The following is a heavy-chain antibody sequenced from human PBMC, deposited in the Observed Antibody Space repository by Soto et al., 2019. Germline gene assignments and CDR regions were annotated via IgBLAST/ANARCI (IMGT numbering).Heavy chain of an antibody. J-gene: IGHJ6*03. V-gene: IGHV4-34*01. CDR2: INHSGST. CDR3: ARMGTYYYYYMDV. CDR1: GGSFSGHY. Sequence: TSETLSLTCAVYGGSFSGHYWSWIRQPPGKGLEWIGEINHSGSTNYNPSLKSRVTISVDTSKNHFSLKLRSVTAADTAVYYCARMGTYYYYYMDVWGKGTTVTVSS.